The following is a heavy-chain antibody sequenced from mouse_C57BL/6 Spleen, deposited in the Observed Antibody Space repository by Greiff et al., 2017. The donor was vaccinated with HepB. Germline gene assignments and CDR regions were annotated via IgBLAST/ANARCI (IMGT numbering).Heavy chain of an antibody. Sequence: QVQLQQSGPELVKPGASVKISCKASGYAFSSSWMNWVKQRPGKGLEWIGRIYPGDGDTNYNGKFKGKATLTADKSSSTAYMQLSSLTSEDSAVYFCARRGPITTVVATYYAMDYWGQGTSVTVSS. CDR2: IYPGDGDT. D-gene: IGHD1-1*01. J-gene: IGHJ4*01. CDR3: ARRGPITTVVATYYAMDY. CDR1: GYAFSSSW. V-gene: IGHV1-82*01.